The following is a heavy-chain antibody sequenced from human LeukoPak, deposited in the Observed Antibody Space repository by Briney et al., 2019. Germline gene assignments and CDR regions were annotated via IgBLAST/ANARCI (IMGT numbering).Heavy chain of an antibody. CDR3: ARHRGQYNAHDAFDI. Sequence: SETLSLTCTVSGGSVSGHYWSWIRQTPGKGLEWIGYILYSGSTRYNPSLGSRVTISVDTSKDLFSPTLTSVTAADTALYYCARHRGQYNAHDAFDIWGRGTLVAVSS. V-gene: IGHV4-59*08. CDR2: ILYSGST. J-gene: IGHJ3*02. D-gene: IGHD1-14*01. CDR1: GGSVSGHY.